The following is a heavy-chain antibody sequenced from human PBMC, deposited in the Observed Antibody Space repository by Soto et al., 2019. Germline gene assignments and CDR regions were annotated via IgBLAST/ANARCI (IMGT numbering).Heavy chain of an antibody. D-gene: IGHD5-12*01. V-gene: IGHV3-7*02. CDR3: ARVSGRWLQLSCFDY. Sequence: PGGSLRLSCAASGFTFSSYWMSWVRQAPGKGLEWVANIKQDGSEKYYVDSVKGRFTISRDNAKNSLYLQMNSLRAEDMAFYYFARVSGRWLQLSCFDYWGQGTLVTVSS. CDR1: GFTFSSYW. J-gene: IGHJ4*02. CDR2: IKQDGSEK.